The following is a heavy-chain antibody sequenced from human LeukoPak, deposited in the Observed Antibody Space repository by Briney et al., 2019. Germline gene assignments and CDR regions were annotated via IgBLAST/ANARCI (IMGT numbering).Heavy chain of an antibody. CDR1: GFTFVDYA. CDR3: AKGDDYDYVVKGNYFDY. CDR2: ISWNSNSI. D-gene: IGHD3-16*01. V-gene: IGHV3-9*01. Sequence: GRSLRLSCAASGFTFVDYAMHWVRLAPGKGLEWLSGISWNSNSIAYADSVMGRFTISRDNAKNSLYLQMNSLRAEDTALYYCAKGDDYDYVVKGNYFDYWGQGTLVTASS. J-gene: IGHJ4*02.